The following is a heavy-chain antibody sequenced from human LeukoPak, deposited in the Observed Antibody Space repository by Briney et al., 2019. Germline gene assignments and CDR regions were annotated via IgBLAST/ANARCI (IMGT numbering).Heavy chain of an antibody. CDR2: ISGSGGST. D-gene: IGHD3-22*01. J-gene: IGHJ3*02. V-gene: IGHV3-23*01. Sequence: PGGSLRLSCAASGFTFSSYAMSWVRQAPGKGLEWVSAISGSGGSTYYADSVKGRFTISRDNSKNTLYLQMNSLRAEDTAVYYCAKDVLYPRIDYYDSTANAFDIWGQGTMVTVSS. CDR1: GFTFSSYA. CDR3: AKDVLYPRIDYYDSTANAFDI.